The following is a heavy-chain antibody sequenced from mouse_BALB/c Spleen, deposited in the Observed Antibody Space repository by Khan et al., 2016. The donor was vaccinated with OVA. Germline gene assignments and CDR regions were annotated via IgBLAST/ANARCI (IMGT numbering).Heavy chain of an antibody. CDR2: ISSDGDYT. D-gene: IGHD2-1*01. J-gene: IGHJ3*01. V-gene: IGHV5-9-3*01. Sequence: EVELVESGGGLVKPGGSLKLSCAASGFTFSTYAMSWVRQTPEKRLEWVATISSDGDYTYFPDNVTGRFTISRDNAKNTLCLQMTSLRSEDTAMYYGARSPYGNFAYWAKGLWSLSLQ. CDR3: ARSPYGNFAY. CDR1: GFTFSTYA.